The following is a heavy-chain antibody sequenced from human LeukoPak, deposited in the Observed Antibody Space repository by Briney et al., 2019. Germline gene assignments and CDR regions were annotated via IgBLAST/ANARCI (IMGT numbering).Heavy chain of an antibody. CDR3: ARGPTKNYFDY. CDR2: IYYSGST. V-gene: IGHV4-59*01. J-gene: IGHJ4*02. CDR1: GGSFSGYY. Sequence: PETLSLTCAVYGGSFSGYYWSWIRQPPQKGLEWIGYIYYSGSTNYNTSLKSRVTISIDMSKNQFSLKLRSVTAADTAVYYCARGPTKNYFDYWGQGTLVTVSS.